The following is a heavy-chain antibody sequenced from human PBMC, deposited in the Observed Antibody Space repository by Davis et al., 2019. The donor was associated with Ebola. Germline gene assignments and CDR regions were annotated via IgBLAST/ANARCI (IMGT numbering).Heavy chain of an antibody. J-gene: IGHJ4*02. Sequence: GESLKIPCAASGFTFSSYAMSWVRQAPGKGLEWVSAISGSGGSTYYADSVKGRFTISRDNSKNTLYLQMNSLRAEDTAVYYCAKGSRVYYFDYWGQGTLVTVSS. V-gene: IGHV3-23*01. CDR2: ISGSGGST. D-gene: IGHD6-13*01. CDR3: AKGSRVYYFDY. CDR1: GFTFSSYA.